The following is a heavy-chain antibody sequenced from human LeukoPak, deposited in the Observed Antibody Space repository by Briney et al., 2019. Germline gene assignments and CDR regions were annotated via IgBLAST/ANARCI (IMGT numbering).Heavy chain of an antibody. J-gene: IGHJ3*01. CDR2: IDSDGSST. CDR3: ARGGGDHAFDV. Sequence: PGGSLRLSCAASGFNFSPYWMHWVRQGPGKGLVWVARIDSDGSSTIYADSVKGRLTISRDNAQNTLYLQMDSLRAEDTAVYYCARGGGDHAFDVWGQGTMVTVSS. V-gene: IGHV3-74*01. D-gene: IGHD2-21*02. CDR1: GFNFSPYW.